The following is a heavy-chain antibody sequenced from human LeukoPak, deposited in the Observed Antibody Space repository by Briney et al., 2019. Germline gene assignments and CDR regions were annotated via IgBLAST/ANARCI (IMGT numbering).Heavy chain of an antibody. CDR3: ARADRTCWFDN. CDR1: RLTLIDYY. V-gene: IGHV3-11*05. D-gene: IGHD2-15*01. Sequence: NPRASLRLSCAISRLTLIDYYMVWIRQAPGKGLEWISSISNSGNYTNYADSVKGRFTNTSPNTRYSLTLQMNRLRPADTAVYYCARADRTCWFDNWGQGILGTVSS. CDR2: ISNSGNYT. J-gene: IGHJ4*02.